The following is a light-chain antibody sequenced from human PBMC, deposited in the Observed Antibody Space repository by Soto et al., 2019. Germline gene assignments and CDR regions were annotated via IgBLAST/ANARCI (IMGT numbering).Light chain of an antibody. Sequence: QSVLTQPASVSGSPGQSITISCTGTSSDIGGYNYVSWCQQLPGKAPKLLIFDVNNRPSGVSNRFSGSKSGNTASLTISGLQAEDEAYYFCSSFTSTTTWVFGGGTKLTVL. J-gene: IGLJ3*02. CDR3: SSFTSTTTWV. V-gene: IGLV2-14*03. CDR1: SSDIGGYNY. CDR2: DVN.